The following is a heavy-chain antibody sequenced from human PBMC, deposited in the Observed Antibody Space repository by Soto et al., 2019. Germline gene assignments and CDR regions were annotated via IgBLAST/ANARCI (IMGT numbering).Heavy chain of an antibody. V-gene: IGHV3-21*06. CDR1: GFTFTRYS. J-gene: IGHJ6*02. CDR2: IGSTTNYI. Sequence: PGGSLRLSCAASGFTFTRYSMNWVRQAPGKGLEWVSSIGSTTNYIYYGDSMKGRFTISRDNAKNSLYLEMNFLRVEDTAVYYCARDETGPDVWGQGTTVTVSS. CDR3: ARDETGPDV.